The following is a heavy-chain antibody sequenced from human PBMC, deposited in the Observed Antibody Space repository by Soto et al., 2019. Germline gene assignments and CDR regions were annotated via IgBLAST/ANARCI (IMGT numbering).Heavy chain of an antibody. CDR2: ISAYNGNT. D-gene: IGHD3-10*01. J-gene: IGHJ6*03. Sequence: ASVKVSCKASGYTFTSYGISWVRQAPGQGLEWMGWISAYNGNTNYAQKLQGRVTMTTDTSTSTAYMELRSLRSDDTAVYYCARVDYYGSGSYYYYYYMDVWGKGTTVTVSS. CDR1: GYTFTSYG. V-gene: IGHV1-18*01. CDR3: ARVDYYGSGSYYYYYYMDV.